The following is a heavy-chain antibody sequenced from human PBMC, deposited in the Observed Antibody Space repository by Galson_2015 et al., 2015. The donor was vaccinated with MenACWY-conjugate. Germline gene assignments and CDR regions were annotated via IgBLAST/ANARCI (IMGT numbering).Heavy chain of an antibody. D-gene: IGHD3-22*01. V-gene: IGHV3-48*03. Sequence: SLRLSCAAFGFTFSSYEMNWVRQAPGKGLEWVSYISSSGNTIYYADSVKGRFTISRDNAKNSLYLQMNSLRAEDTAVYYCARGVYDSSGYYFPWGQGTLVTVSS. CDR2: ISSSGNTI. CDR3: ARGVYDSSGYYFP. J-gene: IGHJ1*01. CDR1: GFTFSSYE.